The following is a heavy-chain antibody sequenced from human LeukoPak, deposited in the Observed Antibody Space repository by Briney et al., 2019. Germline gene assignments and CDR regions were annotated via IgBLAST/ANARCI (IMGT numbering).Heavy chain of an antibody. V-gene: IGHV4-38-2*01. J-gene: IGHJ4*02. D-gene: IGHD6-6*01. CDR1: GYSISGGYY. Sequence: SETLSLTCAVSGYSISGGYYWGWIRQPPGKGLEWIGNIYHSGTTFYNPSRRSRVTISVDTTKNQFSLKLTSVTAADTAVYYCASSEYSTSWYSFGYWGQGTLVSVSS. CDR3: ASSEYSTSWYSFGY. CDR2: IYHSGTT.